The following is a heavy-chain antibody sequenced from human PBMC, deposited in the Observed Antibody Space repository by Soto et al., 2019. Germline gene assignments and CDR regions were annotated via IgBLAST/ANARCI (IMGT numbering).Heavy chain of an antibody. CDR1: GFSLSTSGVG. J-gene: IGHJ6*03. D-gene: IGHD3-10*01. Sequence: QITLKESGPTLVKPTQTLTLTCTFSGFSLSTSGVGVGWIRQPPGKALEWLALIYWDDDKRYSPSLKSRLTITKVTSKNQVVLTMTNMDPVDTATYYCAHSLAEECFYGSGSCPYYMDVWGKGTTVTVSS. V-gene: IGHV2-5*02. CDR3: AHSLAEECFYGSGSCPYYMDV. CDR2: IYWDDDK.